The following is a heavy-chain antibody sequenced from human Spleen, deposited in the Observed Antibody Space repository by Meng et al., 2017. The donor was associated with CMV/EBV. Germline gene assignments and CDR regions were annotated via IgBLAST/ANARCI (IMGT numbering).Heavy chain of an antibody. D-gene: IGHD3-22*01. CDR2: IIPIFGTA. J-gene: IGHJ4*02. CDR1: GGTFSSYA. V-gene: IGHV1-69*05. CDR3: AREITGGYYRDISTYYSDY. Sequence: SVKVSCKASGGTFSSYAISWVRQAPGQGLEWMGGIIPIFGTANYAQKFQDRVTMTTDTSTSTAYMELRRLRSDDTAVYYCAREITGGYYRDISTYYSDYWGQGTLVTVSS.